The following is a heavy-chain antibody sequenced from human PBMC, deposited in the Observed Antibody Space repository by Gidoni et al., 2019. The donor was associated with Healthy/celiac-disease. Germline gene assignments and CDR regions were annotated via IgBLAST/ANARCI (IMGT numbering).Heavy chain of an antibody. V-gene: IGHV3-30*18. D-gene: IGHD6-19*01. J-gene: IGHJ4*02. CDR2: ISYDGSNK. Sequence: QVQLVESGEGVVQPGRSLSLSCAASGLPFSSYGMHWVRQAPGKGLEWVAVISYDGSNKYYADSVKGRFTISRDNSKNTLYLQMNSLRAEDTAVYYCAKGAAVAGSFDYWGQGTLVTVSS. CDR3: AKGAAVAGSFDY. CDR1: GLPFSSYG.